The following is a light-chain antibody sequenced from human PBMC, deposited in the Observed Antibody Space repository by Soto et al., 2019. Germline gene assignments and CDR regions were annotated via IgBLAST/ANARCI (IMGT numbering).Light chain of an antibody. CDR3: QQYGTSPWT. CDR2: GAS. J-gene: IGKJ1*01. CDR1: QSVNSNF. V-gene: IGKV3-20*01. Sequence: EIVLTQSPGTLSLSPGDRATLSCRASQSVNSNFLAWYQQKPGQAPRLLIYGASSRATDIPDTFSGSGSGTAFTLTINRLEPGDFAVYYCQQYGTSPWTFGQGTKVEIK.